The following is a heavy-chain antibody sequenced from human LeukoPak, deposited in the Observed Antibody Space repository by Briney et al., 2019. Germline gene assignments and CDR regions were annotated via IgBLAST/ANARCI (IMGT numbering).Heavy chain of an antibody. CDR2: ISSNGGST. CDR3: ARSRDGYYYYYGMDV. D-gene: IGHD5-24*01. CDR1: GFTFSSYA. Sequence: PGGSLRLPCAASGFTFSSYAMHWVRQAPGKGLEYVSAISSNGGSTYYANSVKGRFTISRDNSKNTLYLQMGSLRAEDMAVYYCARSRDGYYYYYGMDVWGQGTTVTVSS. V-gene: IGHV3-64*01. J-gene: IGHJ6*02.